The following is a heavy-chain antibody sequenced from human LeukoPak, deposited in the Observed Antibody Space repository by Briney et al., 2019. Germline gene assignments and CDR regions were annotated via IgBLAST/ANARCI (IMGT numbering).Heavy chain of an antibody. CDR1: GGSFSGYY. V-gene: IGHV4-34*01. CDR3: ARQGIVVVPAAMGERRGGFDP. Sequence: SETLSLTCAVSGGSFSGYYWSWIRQPPGKGLEWIGEINHSGSTNYNTSLKSRVTISVDTSKNQFSLKLSSVTAADTAVYYCARQGIVVVPAAMGERRGGFDPWGQGTLVTVSS. D-gene: IGHD2-2*01. CDR2: INHSGST. J-gene: IGHJ5*02.